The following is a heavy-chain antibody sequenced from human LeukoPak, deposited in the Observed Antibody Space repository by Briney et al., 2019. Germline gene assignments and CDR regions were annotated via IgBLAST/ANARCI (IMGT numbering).Heavy chain of an antibody. V-gene: IGHV1-2*02. D-gene: IGHD7-27*01. Sequence: ASVKVSCKASGFTFTDHYMHWVRQAPGQGLAWMGWINGKRGDTNYAQNFQDRVTMTRDTSTSTVYMELSRLTVDDTAVYYCARDHDWGVDYWGQGTLVTVSS. CDR2: INGKRGDT. J-gene: IGHJ4*02. CDR3: ARDHDWGVDY. CDR1: GFTFTDHY.